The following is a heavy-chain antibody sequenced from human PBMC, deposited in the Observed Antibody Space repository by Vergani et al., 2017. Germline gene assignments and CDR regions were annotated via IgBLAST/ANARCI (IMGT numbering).Heavy chain of an antibody. CDR2: IYPGDSDT. V-gene: IGHV5-51*01. Sequence: EVQLVQSGAEVKKPGESLKISCKGSGYSFATYWIGWVRQMPGKGLEWMGIIYPGDSDTRYSPSFQGQVTISADKSISTAYLQWRSLKASDTAMYYCARRRSENYWWFDPWGHGTLVTVSS. CDR3: ARRRSENYWWFDP. CDR1: GYSFATYW. J-gene: IGHJ5*02. D-gene: IGHD1-26*01.